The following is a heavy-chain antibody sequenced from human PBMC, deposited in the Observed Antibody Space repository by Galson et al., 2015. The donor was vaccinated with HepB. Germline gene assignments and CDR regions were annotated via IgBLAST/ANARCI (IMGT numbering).Heavy chain of an antibody. CDR3: ARGCSGGSCSVY. J-gene: IGHJ4*02. CDR1: GFIFSNYA. CDR2: TSGSIGST. Sequence: SLRLSCAASGFIFSNYAMSWVRQVPGKGLEWVSTTSGSIGSTYYADSVKGRFTISRDNSKNTLYLQMNSLRVEDTAIYYCARGCSGGSCSVYWGQGTLVTVSS. D-gene: IGHD2-15*01. V-gene: IGHV3-23*01.